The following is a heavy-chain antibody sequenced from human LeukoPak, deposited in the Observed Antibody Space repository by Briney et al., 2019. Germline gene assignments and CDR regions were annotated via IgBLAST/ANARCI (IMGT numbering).Heavy chain of an antibody. V-gene: IGHV7-4-1*02. J-gene: IGHJ4*02. CDR3: ARDFRDIVVVPAHDY. Sequence: ASVKVSCKASGYTFTSYAMNWVRQAPGQGLEWMGWINTNTGNPTYAQGFTGRFVFSLDTSVSTAYLQISSLKAEDTAVYYRARDFRDIVVVPAHDYWGQGTLVTVSS. CDR1: GYTFTSYA. CDR2: INTNTGNP. D-gene: IGHD2-2*01.